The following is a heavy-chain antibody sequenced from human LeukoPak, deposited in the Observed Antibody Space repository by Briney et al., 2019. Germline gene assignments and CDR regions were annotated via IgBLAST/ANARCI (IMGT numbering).Heavy chain of an antibody. J-gene: IGHJ3*02. CDR2: ISAYNGNT. CDR1: GYTFITYG. D-gene: IGHD2/OR15-2a*01. V-gene: IGHV1-18*01. Sequence: ASVTVSFKASGYTFITYGINWVRQPPGQGLAGMGWISAYNGNTNYAQKVQGRVTMTTDTSTSTAYMELRSLRSDDTAVYYCARNVTAPSVIDIWGQGTMVTVSS. CDR3: ARNVTAPSVIDI.